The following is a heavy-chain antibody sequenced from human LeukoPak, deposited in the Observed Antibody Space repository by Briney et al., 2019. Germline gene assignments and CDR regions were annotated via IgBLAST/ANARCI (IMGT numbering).Heavy chain of an antibody. D-gene: IGHD2-2*03. V-gene: IGHV4-4*07. Sequence: GSLRLSCAASGFTFSSYAMSWIRQPAGKGLEWIGRIYTSGSTNYNPSLKSRVTMSVDTSKNQFSLKLSSVTAADTAVYYCARGCGDGYNWFDPWGQGTLVTVSS. CDR3: ARGCGDGYNWFDP. CDR1: GFTFSSYA. CDR2: IYTSGST. J-gene: IGHJ5*02.